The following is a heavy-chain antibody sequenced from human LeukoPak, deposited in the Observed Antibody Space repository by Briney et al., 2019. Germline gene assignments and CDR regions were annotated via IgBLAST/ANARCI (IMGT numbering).Heavy chain of an antibody. CDR1: GFTFSGSA. CDR3: ARDYDFYCSGGSCYSPRLSDY. CDR2: IRSKANSYAT. D-gene: IGHD2-15*01. V-gene: IGHV3-73*01. J-gene: IGHJ4*02. Sequence: PGGSLKLSCAASGFTFSGSAMHWVRQASGKGLEWVGRIRSKANSYATAYAASVKGRFTISRDDSKNTAYLQMNSLRAEDTAVYYCARDYDFYCSGGSCYSPRLSDYWGQGTLVTVSS.